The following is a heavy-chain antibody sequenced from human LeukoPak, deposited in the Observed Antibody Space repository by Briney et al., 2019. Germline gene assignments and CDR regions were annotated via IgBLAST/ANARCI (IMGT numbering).Heavy chain of an antibody. V-gene: IGHV3-21*01. CDR2: ITSSGTHI. J-gene: IGHJ6*03. Sequence: NSGGSLRLSCAASGFTFSSFNMNWVRQAPGKAMEWVSSITSSGTHIFYADSVRGRFTISRDNAKNSLYLQMDSLGPDDTAVYYCARDPYSGNYGNDYYYYMDVWGKGTTVTISS. D-gene: IGHD1-26*01. CDR1: GFTFSSFN. CDR3: ARDPYSGNYGNDYYYYMDV.